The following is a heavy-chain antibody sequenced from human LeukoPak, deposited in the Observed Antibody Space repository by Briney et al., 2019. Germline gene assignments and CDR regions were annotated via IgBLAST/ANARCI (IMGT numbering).Heavy chain of an antibody. Sequence: QAGGSLRLSCAASGFTFSSHAMSWVRQAPGKGLEWVSAISGSGGSTYYADSVKGRFTISRDNSKNTLYLQMNSLRAEDTAVYYCAKDGVSSGDIDYWGQGTLVTVSS. CDR3: AKDGVSSGDIDY. D-gene: IGHD3-22*01. CDR1: GFTFSSHA. CDR2: ISGSGGST. V-gene: IGHV3-23*01. J-gene: IGHJ4*02.